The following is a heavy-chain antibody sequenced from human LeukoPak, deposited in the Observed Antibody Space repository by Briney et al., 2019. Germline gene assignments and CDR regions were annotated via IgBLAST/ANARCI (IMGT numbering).Heavy chain of an antibody. CDR1: GFSFSSYW. J-gene: IGHJ4*02. CDR2: VSSDGRST. Sequence: GGSLRLSCAASGFSFSSYWMHWVRQAPGKGLVWVARVSSDGRSTTYADSVQGRFTVSRDNAESTLYLQMNSLRAEDTAVYYCSRVGDSGTFDYWGQGTLVTVSS. V-gene: IGHV3-74*01. CDR3: SRVGDSGTFDY. D-gene: IGHD3-10*01.